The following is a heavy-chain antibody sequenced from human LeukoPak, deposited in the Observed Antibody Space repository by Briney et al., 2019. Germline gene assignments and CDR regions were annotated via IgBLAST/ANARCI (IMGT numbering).Heavy chain of an antibody. CDR3: AREMWQQLVSGGYYYYYMDV. J-gene: IGHJ6*03. CDR1: GGSISSYY. D-gene: IGHD6-13*01. CDR2: IYTSGST. Sequence: SETLSLTCTVSGGSISSYYWSWIRQPAGMGLEWIGRIYTSGSTNYNPSLKSRVTMSVDTSKNQFSLKLSSVTAADTAVYYCAREMWQQLVSGGYYYYYMDVWGKGTTVTVSS. V-gene: IGHV4-4*07.